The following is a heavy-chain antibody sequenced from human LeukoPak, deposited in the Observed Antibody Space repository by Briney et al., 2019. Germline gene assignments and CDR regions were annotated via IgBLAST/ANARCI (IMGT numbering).Heavy chain of an antibody. CDR2: ISGSGGVT. Sequence: GGSLKLSCAASRFTFSSYAMSWVRQAPGKGLEWVSAISGSGGVTYYADSVKGRFTISGDNSKNTLFLQMNSLRAEDTAVYYCAHGAMYQLDYWGQGTLVTVSS. CDR3: AHGAMYQLDY. CDR1: RFTFSSYA. V-gene: IGHV3-23*01. J-gene: IGHJ4*02. D-gene: IGHD2-2*01.